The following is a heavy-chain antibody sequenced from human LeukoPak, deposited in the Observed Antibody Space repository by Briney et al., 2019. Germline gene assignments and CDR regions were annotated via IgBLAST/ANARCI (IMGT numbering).Heavy chain of an antibody. CDR3: ARQTFGVLYFDS. CDR1: GGSISRGSYY. V-gene: IGHV4-61*02. J-gene: IGHJ4*02. CDR2: IYNSGST. Sequence: SETLSLTCIVSGGSISRGSYYWSWIRQPAGKGLEWMGRIYNSGSTNYNPSLKSRVTISTDMSKNQISLKLSSVTAADTAVYYCARQTFGVLYFDSWGQGTLVIVSS. D-gene: IGHD3-10*01.